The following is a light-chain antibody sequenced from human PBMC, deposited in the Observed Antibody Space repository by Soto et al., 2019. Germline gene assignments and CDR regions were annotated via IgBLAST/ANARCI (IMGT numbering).Light chain of an antibody. CDR3: SSYTNSDTWV. CDR1: SSDIGGYNY. CDR2: EVS. V-gene: IGLV2-14*01. J-gene: IGLJ3*02. Sequence: QSVLTQPASVSGSPGQSITISCTGSSSDIGGYNYVSWYQQYPGKAPKLMIYEVSNRPSGISNRFSASKSGNTASLTISGLQAEDESDYYCSSYTNSDTWVFGGGTKRTVL.